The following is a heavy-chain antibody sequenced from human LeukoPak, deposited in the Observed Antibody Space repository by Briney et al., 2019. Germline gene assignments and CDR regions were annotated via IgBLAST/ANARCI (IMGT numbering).Heavy chain of an antibody. V-gene: IGHV3-23*01. Sequence: GGSLRLSCAASGFTFSSYAMSWVRQAPGKGLEWASAISGSGGSTNYADSVKGRFTISRDKSKNTLYLQMNSLRAEDAAVYYCAKGDCSSTSCYVSDYWGQGTLVTVSS. CDR3: AKGDCSSTSCYVSDY. CDR1: GFTFSSYA. CDR2: ISGSGGST. D-gene: IGHD2-2*01. J-gene: IGHJ4*02.